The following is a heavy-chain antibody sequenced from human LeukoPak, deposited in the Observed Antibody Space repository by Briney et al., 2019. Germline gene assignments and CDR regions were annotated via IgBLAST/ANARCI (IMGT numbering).Heavy chain of an antibody. J-gene: IGHJ4*02. Sequence: GGSLRLSCATSGFTLSNYGMHWVRQAPGKGLEWVALIWYDRNNKYYADSVKGRFTISRDNSKNTLYLQMNSLRVEDTSVYYCASEGGIAAPGNFWGQGTLVTVSS. CDR1: GFTLSNYG. CDR3: ASEGGIAAPGNF. CDR2: IWYDRNNK. D-gene: IGHD6-13*01. V-gene: IGHV3-33*01.